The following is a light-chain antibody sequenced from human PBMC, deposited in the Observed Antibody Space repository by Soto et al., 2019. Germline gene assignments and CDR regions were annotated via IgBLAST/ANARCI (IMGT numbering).Light chain of an antibody. CDR2: GAS. V-gene: IGKV3D-20*02. CDR3: QQRSNWPLT. CDR1: QSVNSNY. J-gene: IGKJ4*01. Sequence: EIVLTQSPGTLSLSPGERATLSCRASQSVNSNYLAWHQQKPGQAPRLLIFGASSRATGIPDRFSGSGSGTDFTLTISRVEPEDFAVYYCQQRSNWPLTFGGGTKVEIK.